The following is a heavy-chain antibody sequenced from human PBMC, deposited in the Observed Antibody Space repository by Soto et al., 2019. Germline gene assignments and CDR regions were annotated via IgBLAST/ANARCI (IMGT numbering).Heavy chain of an antibody. CDR1: GYSFTSYW. J-gene: IGHJ6*02. CDR3: AKDSKLRFLEWLSHYYYYGMDV. CDR2: IYPGDSDT. D-gene: IGHD3-3*01. V-gene: IGHV5-51*01. Sequence: GESLKISCKGSGYSFTSYWIGWVRQMPGKGLEWMGIIYPGDSDTRYSPSFQGQVTISTDKSISTAYLQWSSLKASDTAVYYCAKDSKLRFLEWLSHYYYYGMDVWGQGTTVTVSS.